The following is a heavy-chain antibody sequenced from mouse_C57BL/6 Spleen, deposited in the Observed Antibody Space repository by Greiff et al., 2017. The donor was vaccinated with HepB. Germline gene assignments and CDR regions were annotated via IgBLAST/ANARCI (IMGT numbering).Heavy chain of an antibody. Sequence: QVQLQQSGAELARPGASVKLSCKASGYTFTSYGISWVKQRTGQGLEWIGEIYPRSGNTYYNEKFKGKATLTADKSSSTAYMELRSLTSEDSAVYFCARHTTVVAKYFDVWGTGTTVTVSS. CDR2: IYPRSGNT. J-gene: IGHJ1*03. CDR1: GYTFTSYG. D-gene: IGHD1-1*01. V-gene: IGHV1-81*01. CDR3: ARHTTVVAKYFDV.